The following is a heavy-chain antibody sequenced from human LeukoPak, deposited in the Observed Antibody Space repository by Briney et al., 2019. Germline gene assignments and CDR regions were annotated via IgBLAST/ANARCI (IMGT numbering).Heavy chain of an antibody. CDR1: GFTFSSYA. CDR2: ISGSGGST. V-gene: IGHV3-23*01. J-gene: IGHJ4*02. D-gene: IGHD2-8*01. Sequence: PGGSLRLSCAASGFTFSSYAMSWVRQAPGKGLEWVSAISGSGGSTYYADSVKGRFTISRHDSKNTLYLQMNSLRAEDTAVYYCVRGPIQYATGDYWGQGTLVTVSS. CDR3: VRGPIQYATGDY.